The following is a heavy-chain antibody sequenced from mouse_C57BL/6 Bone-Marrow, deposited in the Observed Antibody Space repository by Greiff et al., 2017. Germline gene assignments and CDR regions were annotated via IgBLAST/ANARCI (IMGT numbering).Heavy chain of an antibody. CDR1: GYTFTDYY. CDR3: ARCPGSSPHWYFDV. CDR2: IYPGSGNT. Sequence: QVQLQQSGAELVRPGASVKLSCKASGYTFTDYYINWVKQRPGQGLEWIARIYPGSGNTYYNEKFKGKATLTAEKSSSTAYMQLSSLTSEDSAVYFCARCPGSSPHWYFDVWGTGTTVTVSS. D-gene: IGHD1-1*01. J-gene: IGHJ1*03. V-gene: IGHV1-76*01.